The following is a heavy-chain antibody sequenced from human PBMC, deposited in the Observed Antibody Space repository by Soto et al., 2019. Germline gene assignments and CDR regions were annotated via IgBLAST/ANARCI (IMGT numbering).Heavy chain of an antibody. J-gene: IGHJ3*02. Sequence: GGSLRPSCAASGFTLSSYAMSWVRQAPGKGLEWVSAISGSGGSTYYADSVKGRFTISRDNSKNTLYLQMNSLRAEDTAVYYCAKTILWFGDNAFDIWGQGTMVTVSS. D-gene: IGHD3-10*01. CDR1: GFTLSSYA. CDR2: ISGSGGST. V-gene: IGHV3-23*01. CDR3: AKTILWFGDNAFDI.